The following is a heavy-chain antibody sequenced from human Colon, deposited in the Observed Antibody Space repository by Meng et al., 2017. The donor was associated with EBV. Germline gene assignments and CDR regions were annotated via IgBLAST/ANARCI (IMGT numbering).Heavy chain of an antibody. Sequence: QVQLQESGPGLVKPSQTLSLTCTVPGGSISSGNHYWSWIRQHPGKGLEYIGYIYYSGSTYYNPSLKSRVIISVDTSKNQFSLRLNSVTAADTAVYYCASLYGDSSVWSLDLWGRGTLVTVS. CDR1: GGSISSGNHY. CDR2: IYYSGST. J-gene: IGHJ2*01. V-gene: IGHV4-31*03. CDR3: ASLYGDSSVWSLDL. D-gene: IGHD4-17*01.